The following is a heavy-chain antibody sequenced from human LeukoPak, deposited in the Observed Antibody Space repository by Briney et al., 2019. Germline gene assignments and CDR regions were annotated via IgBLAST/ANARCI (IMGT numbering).Heavy chain of an antibody. CDR2: VNSYGSST. CDR1: GCTFSSYG. V-gene: IGHV3-74*01. Sequence: GESLRLSCAASGCTFSSYGMHWVWHAPRKGMGLVSRVNSYGSSTSYAASVKGRFTISRDNAKNTLYLQMNSLRAEDTAVYYCAREYYDFWSGYYDYDAFDIWGQGTMVTVSS. CDR3: AREYYDFWSGYYDYDAFDI. J-gene: IGHJ3*02. D-gene: IGHD3-3*01.